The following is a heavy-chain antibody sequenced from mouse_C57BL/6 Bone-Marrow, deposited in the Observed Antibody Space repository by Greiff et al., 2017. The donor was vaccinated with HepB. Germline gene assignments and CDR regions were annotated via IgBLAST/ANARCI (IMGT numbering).Heavy chain of an antibody. J-gene: IGHJ4*01. CDR2: ISSGGSYT. Sequence: EVMLVESGGDLVKPGGSLKLSCAASGFTFSSYGMSWVRQTPDKRLEWVATISSGGSYTYYPDSVKGRFTISRDTAKNTLYLQMSSLKSEDTAMYYCARHTVRYYAMDYWGQGTSVTVSS. CDR1: GFTFSSYG. V-gene: IGHV5-6*01. CDR3: ARHTVRYYAMDY.